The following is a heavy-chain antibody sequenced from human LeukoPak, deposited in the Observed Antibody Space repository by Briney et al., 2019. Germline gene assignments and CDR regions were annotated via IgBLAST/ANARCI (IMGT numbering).Heavy chain of an antibody. CDR1: GYTFTSYY. J-gene: IGHJ6*03. V-gene: IGHV1-46*01. Sequence: GASVKVSCKASGYTFTSYYMHWVRQAPGQGLEWMGIINPSGGSTSYAQKFQGRVTMTRDTSTSTVYMELSSLRSEDTAVYYCARGIRATTDYYYYMDVWGKGTTVTVSS. D-gene: IGHD1-26*01. CDR2: INPSGGST. CDR3: ARGIRATTDYYYYMDV.